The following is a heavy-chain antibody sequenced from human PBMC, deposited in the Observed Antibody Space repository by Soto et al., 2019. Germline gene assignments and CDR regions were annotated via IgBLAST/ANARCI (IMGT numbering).Heavy chain of an antibody. D-gene: IGHD3-22*01. J-gene: IGHJ4*02. CDR3: ATEPIYYNDGSGYYPLGH. V-gene: IGHV1-18*04. CDR2: ISAHNGDT. CDR1: GYSXVTYG. Sequence: SXKVSYKASGYSXVTYGFRWVRQAPGQGLECVGWISAHNGDTHYSQKLQGRVNLNTDTSTNTGDIELRSLTSDDTSVYFCATEPIYYNDGSGYYPLGHWGQGTLGTVSS.